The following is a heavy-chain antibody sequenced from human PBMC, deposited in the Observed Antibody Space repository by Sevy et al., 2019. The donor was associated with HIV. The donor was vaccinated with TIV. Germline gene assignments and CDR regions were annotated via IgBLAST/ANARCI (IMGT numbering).Heavy chain of an antibody. J-gene: IGHJ6*03. CDR1: GYTLTGYY. V-gene: IGHV1-2*04. Sequence: ASVTVSCKASGYTLTGYYMHWVRQAPGPGLEWMGWINPNSGGTNYAQMFQGWVTMTRDTSISTAYMELSRLRSDDTAVYYCARSRAVAGTFYYYYYMDVWGKGTTVTVSS. CDR3: ARSRAVAGTFYYYYYMDV. CDR2: INPNSGGT. D-gene: IGHD6-19*01.